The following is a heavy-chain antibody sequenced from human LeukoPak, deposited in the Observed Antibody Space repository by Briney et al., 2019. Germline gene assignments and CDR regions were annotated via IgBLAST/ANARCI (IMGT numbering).Heavy chain of an antibody. V-gene: IGHV1-24*01. CDR2: FDPEDGET. J-gene: IGHJ6*02. Sequence: ASVKVSCKVSGYTLTELSMHWVRQAPGKGLEWMGGFDPEDGETIYAQKFQGRVTMTEDTSTDTAYMELSSLRSEDTAVHYCATLGYCSSTNCRVGYYYYGMDVWGQGTTVTVSS. CDR3: ATLGYCSSTNCRVGYYYYGMDV. D-gene: IGHD2-2*01. CDR1: GYTLTELS.